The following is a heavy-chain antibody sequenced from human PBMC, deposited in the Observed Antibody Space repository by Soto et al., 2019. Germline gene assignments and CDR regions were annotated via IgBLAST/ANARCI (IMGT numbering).Heavy chain of an antibody. CDR1: GGSISSSSSY. CDR3: FWSAHSDY. V-gene: IGHV4-39*03. CDR2: IYYSGST. Sequence: SETLSLTCSVSGGSISSSSSYWGWIRQPPGKGLQWIGTIYYSGSTYYNPSLKSRVTISVDTSKNQFSLKLSSVTAADTAEYYDFWSAHSDYWGQGTLDTVSS. D-gene: IGHD3-3*01. J-gene: IGHJ4*02.